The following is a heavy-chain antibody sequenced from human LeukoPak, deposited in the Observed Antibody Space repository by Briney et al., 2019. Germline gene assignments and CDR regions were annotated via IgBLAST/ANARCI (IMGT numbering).Heavy chain of an antibody. V-gene: IGHV3-7*01. CDR3: ARENPYRAY. CDR2: IKQDGSEK. J-gene: IGHJ4*02. CDR1: GFTFSSYA. Sequence: GGSLRLSCAASGFTFSSYAMSWVRQAPGKGLEWVANIKQDGSEKYYVDSVKGRFTISRDNAKNSLYLQMYSLRAEDTAVYYCARENPYRAYWGQGILVIVSS.